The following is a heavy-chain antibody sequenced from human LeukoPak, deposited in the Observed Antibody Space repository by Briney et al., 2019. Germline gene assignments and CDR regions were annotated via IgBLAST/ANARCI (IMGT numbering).Heavy chain of an antibody. D-gene: IGHD3-9*01. CDR2: LYTSGST. Sequence: PSETLSLTCTVSGGSISYFYWSWIRQPAGKGLEWIGRLYTSGSTDYNPSLKSRLTMSVDTSKNQFSLKLRSVTAADTAVYYCARGGPDTLTGYFDYWGQGALVTVSS. CDR1: GGSISYFY. J-gene: IGHJ4*02. V-gene: IGHV4-4*07. CDR3: ARGGPDTLTGYFDY.